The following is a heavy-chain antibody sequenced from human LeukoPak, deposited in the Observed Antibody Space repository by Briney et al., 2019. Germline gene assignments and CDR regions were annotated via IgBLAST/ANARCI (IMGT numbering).Heavy chain of an antibody. CDR3: AKDRGSYYYDSSGYYSH. CDR1: GFTFSSYG. V-gene: IGHV3-23*01. J-gene: IGHJ4*02. CDR2: ISGSGGST. Sequence: PGGTLRLSCAASGFTFSSYGMSWVRQAPGKGLEWVSAISGSGGSTYYADSVKGRFTISRDNSKNTLYLQMNSLRAEDTAVYYCAKDRGSYYYDSSGYYSHWGQGTLVTVSS. D-gene: IGHD3-22*01.